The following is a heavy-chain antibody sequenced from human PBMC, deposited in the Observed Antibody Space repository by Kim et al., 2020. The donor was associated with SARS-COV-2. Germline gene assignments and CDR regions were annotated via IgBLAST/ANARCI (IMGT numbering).Heavy chain of an antibody. CDR2: ISYDGSNK. CDR1: GFTFSSYA. Sequence: GGSLRLSCAASGFTFSSYAMHWVRQAPGKGLEWVAVISYDGSNKYYADSVKGRFTISRDNSKNTLYLQMNSLRAEDTAVYYCARDRKKPGIAAAVLQYYYYYYGMDVWGQGTTVTVSS. J-gene: IGHJ6*02. CDR3: ARDRKKPGIAAAVLQYYYYYYGMDV. V-gene: IGHV3-30*04. D-gene: IGHD6-13*01.